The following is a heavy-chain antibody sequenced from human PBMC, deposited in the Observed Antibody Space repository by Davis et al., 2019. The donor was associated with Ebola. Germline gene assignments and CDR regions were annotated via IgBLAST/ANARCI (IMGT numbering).Heavy chain of an antibody. Sequence: GESLKISCAASGFTFSNYGMHWVRQAPGKGLVWVSHINSDGSSTRYVDSVKGRFTMSRDNAKNTLYVQMNSLRAEDTGVYYCARDLWNGPLEFDPWGQGTLVTVSS. CDR1: GFTFSNYG. D-gene: IGHD3-3*01. CDR2: INSDGSST. J-gene: IGHJ5*02. V-gene: IGHV3-74*01. CDR3: ARDLWNGPLEFDP.